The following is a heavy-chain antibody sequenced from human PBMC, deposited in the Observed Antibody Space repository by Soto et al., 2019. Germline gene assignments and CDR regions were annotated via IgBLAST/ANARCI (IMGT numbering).Heavy chain of an antibody. D-gene: IGHD5-12*01. Sequence: EVQLLESGGGLVQPGGSLRLSCAASGFTFSTSGMTWVRLAPGRGPDYVSAISPSGATTYYADSVKGRFTISRDNPENTLYLHLDSLRAEDTDIYYCARTPRGGGYGDWYFELWGRGTLVTVSS. CDR3: ARTPRGGGYGDWYFEL. CDR2: ISPSGATT. V-gene: IGHV3-23*01. J-gene: IGHJ2*01. CDR1: GFTFSTSG.